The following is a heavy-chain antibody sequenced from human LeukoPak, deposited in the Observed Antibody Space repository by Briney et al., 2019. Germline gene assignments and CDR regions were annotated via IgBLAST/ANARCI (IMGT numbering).Heavy chain of an antibody. CDR1: GGSISSSSYY. CDR3: AREIYRGSAPYGSGSYYNRRNYFDS. V-gene: IGHV4-39*07. Sequence: PSETLSLTCTVSGGSISSSSYYWGWIRQPPGKGLEWIGSIYYSGSTYYNPSLKSRVTISVDTSKNQFSLKLSSAPAADTAVYYCAREIYRGSAPYGSGSYYNRRNYFDSWGQGTLVTVSS. D-gene: IGHD3-10*01. J-gene: IGHJ4*02. CDR2: IYYSGST.